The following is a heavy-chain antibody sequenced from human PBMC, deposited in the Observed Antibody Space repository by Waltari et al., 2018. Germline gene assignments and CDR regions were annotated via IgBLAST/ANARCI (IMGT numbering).Heavy chain of an antibody. CDR2: IYFTGST. D-gene: IGHD2-8*02. J-gene: IGHJ4*02. V-gene: IGHV4-59*11. Sequence: QVQLQESGSGLLRPSETLSLTCSVSGGPISNHHWAWIRQPPGRGLEWIGYIYFTGSTNYNPSLKSRVTMSLATSTNQISLRLTSVTAADTAVYFCARAAPLYCAAAVCYYFDYWGQGSLVTVSS. CDR1: GGPISNHH. CDR3: ARAAPLYCAAAVCYYFDY.